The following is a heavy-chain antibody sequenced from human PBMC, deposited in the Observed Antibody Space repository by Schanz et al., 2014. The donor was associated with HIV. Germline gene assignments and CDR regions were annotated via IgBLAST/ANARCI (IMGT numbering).Heavy chain of an antibody. V-gene: IGHV3-74*01. CDR1: GSTFSSYW. J-gene: IGHJ5*02. CDR3: VKAYSSGFSGAGS. CDR2: INSDGSST. D-gene: IGHD5-18*01. Sequence: EVQLVESGGGLVQPGGSLRLSCAASGSTFSSYWMHWVRQAPGKGLVWVSRINSDGSSTNYADSVKGRFTISRDNSRNALYLHMNSLRADDTAIYYCVKAYSSGFSGAGSWGQGALVTVSS.